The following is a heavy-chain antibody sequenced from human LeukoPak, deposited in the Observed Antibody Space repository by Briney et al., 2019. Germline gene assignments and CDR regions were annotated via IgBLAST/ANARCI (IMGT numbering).Heavy chain of an antibody. CDR2: INPNSGGT. Sequence: ASVKVSCKASGYTFTSYYMHWVRQAPGQGLEWMGWINPNSGGTNYAQKFQGRVTMTRDTSISTAYMELSRLRSDDTAVYYCARGIVGATTFWFDPWGQGTLVTVSS. CDR1: GYTFTSYY. V-gene: IGHV1-2*02. J-gene: IGHJ5*02. CDR3: ARGIVGATTFWFDP. D-gene: IGHD1-26*01.